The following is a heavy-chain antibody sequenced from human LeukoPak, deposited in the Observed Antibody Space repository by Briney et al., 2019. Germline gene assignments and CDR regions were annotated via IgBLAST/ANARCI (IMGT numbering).Heavy chain of an antibody. J-gene: IGHJ4*02. CDR2: IYTSVST. Sequence: SETLSLTCTVSGGSVSSYYWSWIRQPAGKGLEWIGRIYTSVSTIYNPSLKSRVTMSVDTSKDQISLKLSSVTAADTAVYYCAGALTPLRDSSAYLYLGYWGQGTLVTVSS. D-gene: IGHD3-22*01. V-gene: IGHV4-4*07. CDR3: AGALTPLRDSSAYLYLGY. CDR1: GGSVSSYY.